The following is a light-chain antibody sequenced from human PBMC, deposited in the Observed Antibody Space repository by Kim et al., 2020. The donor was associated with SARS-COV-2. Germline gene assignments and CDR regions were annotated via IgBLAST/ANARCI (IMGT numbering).Light chain of an antibody. V-gene: IGKV1-27*01. J-gene: IGKJ1*01. CDR2: AAS. Sequence: DIQVTQSPSSLSASVGDRVTITCRASQDINTDLAWFQQKPGKVPELLISAASTLQPVVPSRFSGRGSGTDFTLTISSLEPEDVATYYCQMYNNGPRTFGQGTKVDIK. CDR3: QMYNNGPRT. CDR1: QDINTD.